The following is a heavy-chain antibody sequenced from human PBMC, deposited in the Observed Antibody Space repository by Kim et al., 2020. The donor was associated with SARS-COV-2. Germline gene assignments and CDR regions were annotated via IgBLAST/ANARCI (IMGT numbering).Heavy chain of an antibody. V-gene: IGHV1-69*13. J-gene: IGHJ3*02. Sequence: SVKVSCKASGGTFSSYAISWVRQAPGQGLEWMGGIIPIFGTANYAQKFQGRVTITADESTSTAYMELSSLRSEDTAVYYCARDQVPRDQFLTTVTTRWAFDIWGQGTMVTVSS. CDR3: ARDQVPRDQFLTTVTTRWAFDI. CDR1: GGTFSSYA. D-gene: IGHD4-17*01. CDR2: IIPIFGTA.